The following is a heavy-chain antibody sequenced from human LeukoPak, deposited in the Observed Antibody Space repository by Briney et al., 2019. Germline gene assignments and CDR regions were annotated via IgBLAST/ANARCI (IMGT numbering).Heavy chain of an antibody. Sequence: ASVKVSCKASGYTFTSYGISWVRQAPGQGLEWMGWISAYNGNTNYAQKLQGRVTMTADTSTSTAYMELSSLRSEDTAVYYCATVSDFWSGSFDYWGQGTLVTVSS. D-gene: IGHD3-3*01. J-gene: IGHJ4*02. CDR1: GYTFTSYG. CDR3: ATVSDFWSGSFDY. V-gene: IGHV1-18*01. CDR2: ISAYNGNT.